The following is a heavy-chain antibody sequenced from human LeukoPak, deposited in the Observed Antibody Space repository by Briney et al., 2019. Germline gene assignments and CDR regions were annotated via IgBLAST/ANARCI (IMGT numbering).Heavy chain of an antibody. CDR3: ARGGKYTSGYRVTELGSGYSDY. D-gene: IGHD5-18*01. J-gene: IGHJ4*02. Sequence: PSETLSLTCAVYGGSFSGYYWSWIRQPPGKGLEWIGEINHSGSTNYNPSLKSRVTISVDKSKTQFSLKLSSVTAADTAVYYCARGGKYTSGYRVTELGSGYSDYWGQGTLVTVSS. CDR1: GGSFSGYY. V-gene: IGHV4-34*01. CDR2: INHSGST.